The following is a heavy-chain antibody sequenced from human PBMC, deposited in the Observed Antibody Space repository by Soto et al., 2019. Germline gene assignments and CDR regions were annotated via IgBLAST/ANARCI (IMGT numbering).Heavy chain of an antibody. J-gene: IGHJ4*02. D-gene: IGHD3-22*01. CDR1: GYSFTSYW. CDR3: ASTYYDSSGYYSRAYFDY. Sequence: PGESLKISCKGSGYSFTSYWISWVRQMPGKGLEWMGRIDPSDSYTNYSPSFQGHVTISADKSISTAYLQWSSLKASDTAMYYCASTYYDSSGYYSRAYFDYWGQGTLVTVSS. V-gene: IGHV5-10-1*01. CDR2: IDPSDSYT.